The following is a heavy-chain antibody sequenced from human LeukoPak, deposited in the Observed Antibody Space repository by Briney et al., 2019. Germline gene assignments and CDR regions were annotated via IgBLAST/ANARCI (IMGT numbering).Heavy chain of an antibody. CDR1: GGSISSSSYY. CDR2: IFYSGST. D-gene: IGHD6-19*01. CDR3: ATTPALAVAGTLDPKE. V-gene: IGHV4-39*01. J-gene: IGHJ4*02. Sequence: SETLSLTCTVSGGSISSSSYYWGWIRQSPGKGLEWIGSIFYSGSTYYNPSLKSRVTISIDTSENQFSLKLSSVTAADTAVYYCATTPALAVAGTLDPKEWDQGTLVTVSS.